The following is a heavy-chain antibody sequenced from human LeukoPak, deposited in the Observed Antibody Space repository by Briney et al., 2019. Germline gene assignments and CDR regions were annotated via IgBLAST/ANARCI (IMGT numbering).Heavy chain of an antibody. CDR2: IYYSGST. D-gene: IGHD1-26*01. CDR1: GGSISSGGYY. V-gene: IGHV4-61*08. J-gene: IGHJ4*02. Sequence: SETLSLTCTVSGGSISSGGYYWSWIRQHPGKGLEWIGYIYYSGSTNYNPSLKSRVTISVDTSRNQFSLNLRSVTAADSAVYYCARSGSYYPDYWGQGTLVTVSS. CDR3: ARSGSYYPDY.